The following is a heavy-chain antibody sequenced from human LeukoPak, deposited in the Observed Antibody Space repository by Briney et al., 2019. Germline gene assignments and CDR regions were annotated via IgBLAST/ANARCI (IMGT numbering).Heavy chain of an antibody. Sequence: GGSLRLSCAASGFPFSGYWMHWVRQAPGKGLVWVSRIDDDWAGTTYADSVKGRFTISRDNAKNTLYLQMNSLRVVDTAVYYCARSASGYDAWGQGTLVTVSS. D-gene: IGHD5-12*01. CDR3: ARSASGYDA. CDR2: IDDDWAGT. V-gene: IGHV3-74*01. CDR1: GFPFSGYW. J-gene: IGHJ5*02.